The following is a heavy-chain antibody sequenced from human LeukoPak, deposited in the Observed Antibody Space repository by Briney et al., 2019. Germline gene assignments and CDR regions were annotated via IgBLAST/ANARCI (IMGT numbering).Heavy chain of an antibody. Sequence: GGSLRLSCAASGFTFSSYAMHWVRQAPGKGLEWVAVISYDGGNKYYADSVKGRFTISRDNSKNTLYLQMNSLRAEDTAVYYCARDNPGPGYGMDVWGQGTTVTVSS. CDR3: ARDNPGPGYGMDV. CDR2: ISYDGGNK. CDR1: GFTFSSYA. J-gene: IGHJ6*02. V-gene: IGHV3-30-3*01.